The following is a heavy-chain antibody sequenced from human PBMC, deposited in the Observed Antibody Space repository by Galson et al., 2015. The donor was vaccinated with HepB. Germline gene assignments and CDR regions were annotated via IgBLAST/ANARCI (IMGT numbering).Heavy chain of an antibody. CDR2: ISAYNGNT. CDR3: ARVNNYQYYYDSSGYPDRQSNQGAWYFDL. D-gene: IGHD3-22*01. CDR1: GYTFTSYG. J-gene: IGHJ2*01. V-gene: IGHV1-18*01. Sequence: SVKVSCKASGYTFTSYGISWVRQAPGQGLEWMGWISAYNGNTNYAQKLQGRVTMTTDTSTSTAYMELRSLRSDDTAVYYCARVNNYQYYYDSSGYPDRQSNQGAWYFDLWGRGTLVTVSS.